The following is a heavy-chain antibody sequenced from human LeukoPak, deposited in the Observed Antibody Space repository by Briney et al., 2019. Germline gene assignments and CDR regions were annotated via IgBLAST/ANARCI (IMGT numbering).Heavy chain of an antibody. CDR2: IKQDGSEK. CDR3: ARAFAS. V-gene: IGHV3-7*05. Sequence: PGGSLRLSCAASGITFSSYWMNWVRQAPGKGLEWVANIKQDGSEKNYVDSVKGRFTISRDNAKNSLYLQMNSQRADDTAVYYCARAFASWGQGTLVTVSS. CDR1: GITFSSYW. J-gene: IGHJ4*02.